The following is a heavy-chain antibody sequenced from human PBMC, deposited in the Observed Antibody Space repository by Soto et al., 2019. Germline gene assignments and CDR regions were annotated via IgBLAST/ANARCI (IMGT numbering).Heavy chain of an antibody. D-gene: IGHD6-19*01. CDR1: GFTFSSYE. Sequence: PGGSLRLSCAASGFTFSSYEMNWVRQAPGKGLEWVSYISSSGSTIYYADSVKGRFTISRDNAKNSLYLQMNSLRAEDTAVYYCARVSSGWYVGIDYWGQGTLVTVSS. V-gene: IGHV3-48*03. CDR2: ISSSGSTI. CDR3: ARVSSGWYVGIDY. J-gene: IGHJ4*02.